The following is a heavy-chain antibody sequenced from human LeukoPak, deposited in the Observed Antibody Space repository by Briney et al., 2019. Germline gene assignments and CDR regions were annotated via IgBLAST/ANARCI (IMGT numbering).Heavy chain of an antibody. CDR1: GFTFSSYA. CDR3: AKVYSSGWNPKDAFDI. D-gene: IGHD6-19*01. V-gene: IGHV3-23*01. Sequence: GGSLRLSCAASGFTFSSYAMSWVRQAPGKALEWVSAISGSGGSTYYADSVKGRFTISRDNSKNTLYLQMNSLRAEDTAVYYCAKVYSSGWNPKDAFDIWGQGTMVTVSS. CDR2: ISGSGGST. J-gene: IGHJ3*02.